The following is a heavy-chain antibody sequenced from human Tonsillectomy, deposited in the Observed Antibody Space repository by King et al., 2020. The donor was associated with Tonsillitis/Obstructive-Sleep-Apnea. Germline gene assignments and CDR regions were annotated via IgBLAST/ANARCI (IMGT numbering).Heavy chain of an antibody. Sequence: VQLQESGPGLVKPLETPSLTCTGFGASHRCKYWHWDRQSPGKGLGGVGVIYYCGGINYNPSLKGRVTISGDTSKSQFSLNLTSVTAADTAVYYCARDRNFATSGAAYWGQGTLVTVSS. CDR1: GASHRCKY. CDR2: IYYCGGI. CDR3: ARDRNFATSGAAY. V-gene: IGHV4-59*01. J-gene: IGHJ4*02. D-gene: IGHD6-13*01.